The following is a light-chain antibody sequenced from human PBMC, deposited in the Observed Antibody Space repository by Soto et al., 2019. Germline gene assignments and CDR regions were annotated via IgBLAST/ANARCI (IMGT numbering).Light chain of an antibody. V-gene: IGKV3-15*01. CDR1: QSININ. J-gene: IGKJ5*01. Sequence: EIGITQSPATLSVSPGERATLSCRASQSININLAWYQQKPGQAPRLLIYGASTRATGLPARFSGSGSGTEFTLIISSLQSEDSAVYYCQQYDNWPITFGQGTRLEIK. CDR2: GAS. CDR3: QQYDNWPIT.